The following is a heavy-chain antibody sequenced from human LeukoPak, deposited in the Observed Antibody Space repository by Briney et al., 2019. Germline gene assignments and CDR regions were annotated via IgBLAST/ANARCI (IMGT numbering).Heavy chain of an antibody. D-gene: IGHD1-1*01. CDR2: ISSSSSII. J-gene: IGHJ4*02. CDR3: AKEINSNWND. Sequence: GGSLRLSCAASGFTFSSYSMNWVRQAPGKGLEWVSYISSSSSIIYYADSVKGRFTIPRDNAKNSLYLQMNSLRDEDTAVYYCAKEINSNWNDWGQGTLVTVSS. CDR1: GFTFSSYS. V-gene: IGHV3-48*02.